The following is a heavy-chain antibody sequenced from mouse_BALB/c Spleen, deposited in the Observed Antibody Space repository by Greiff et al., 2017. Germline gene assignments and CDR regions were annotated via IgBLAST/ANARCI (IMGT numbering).Heavy chain of an antibody. CDR2: ISSGGSYT. CDR1: GFTFSSYA. J-gene: IGHJ4*01. CDR3: ARFITTVVATNAMDY. V-gene: IGHV5-9-4*01. Sequence: EVQRVESGGGLVKPGGSLKLSCAASGFTFSSYAMSWVRQSPEKRLEWVAEISSGGSYTYYPDTVTGRFTISRDNAKNTLYLEMSSLRSEDTAMYYCARFITTVVATNAMDYWGQGTSVTVSS. D-gene: IGHD1-1*01.